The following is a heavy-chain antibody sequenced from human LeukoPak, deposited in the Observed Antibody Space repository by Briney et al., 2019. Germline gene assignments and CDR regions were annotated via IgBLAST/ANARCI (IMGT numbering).Heavy chain of an antibody. CDR1: GFTFSSYA. V-gene: IGHV3-30-3*01. Sequence: GRSLRLSCAASGFTFSSYAMHWVRQAPGKGLEWVAVVSYDGSNEYYADSVKGRFTISRDNSKNTLYLQMNSLRAEDTAVYYCARRADDAFDIWGQGTMVTVSS. CDR3: ARRADDAFDI. J-gene: IGHJ3*02. CDR2: VSYDGSNE.